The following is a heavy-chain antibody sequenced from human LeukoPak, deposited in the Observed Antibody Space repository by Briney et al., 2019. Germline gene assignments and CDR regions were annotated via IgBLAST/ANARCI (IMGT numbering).Heavy chain of an antibody. CDR1: GDSIITSNW. V-gene: IGHV4-4*02. Sequence: PSETLSLTCVVSGDSIITSNWWSWVRQPPGKGLEWIGEIWHTGSTNYNPSVKSRVTISVDRPKNQFSLNLSSVTAADTAVYYCASGYCGGACQLGGVDMWGQGTMVTVSS. CDR3: ASGYCGGACQLGGVDM. D-gene: IGHD2-21*02. CDR2: IWHTGST. J-gene: IGHJ3*02.